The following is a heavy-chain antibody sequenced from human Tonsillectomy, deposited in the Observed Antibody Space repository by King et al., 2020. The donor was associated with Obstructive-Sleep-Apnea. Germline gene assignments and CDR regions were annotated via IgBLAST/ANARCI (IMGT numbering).Heavy chain of an antibody. CDR2: IDPSDSYT. J-gene: IGHJ5*02. CDR3: ARHGSDVLRFLEWFGSEHNWFDP. D-gene: IGHD3-3*01. V-gene: IGHV5-10-1*03. CDR1: GYSFTSYW. Sequence: DVQLVESGAEVKKPGESLRISCKGSGYSFTSYWISWVRQMPGKGLEWMGRIDPSDSYTNYSPSFQGHVTISADKSISTAYLQWSSLKASDTAMYYCARHGSDVLRFLEWFGSEHNWFDPWGQGTLVTVSS.